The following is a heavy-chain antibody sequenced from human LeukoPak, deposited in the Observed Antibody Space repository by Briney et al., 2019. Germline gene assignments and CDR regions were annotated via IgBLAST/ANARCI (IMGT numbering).Heavy chain of an antibody. CDR2: ISSRSSYI. CDR3: ARDDSGFDLGALDYYYGMDV. D-gene: IGHD5-12*01. V-gene: IGHV3-21*01. J-gene: IGHJ6*02. Sequence: GGSLRLSCAASGFSFGSYSMTWVRQAPGKGLEWVSSISSRSSYIYYADSVKGRFTISRDNAKNSLYLQMNSLRGEDTAVYYCARDDSGFDLGALDYYYGMDVWGQGTTVTVSS. CDR1: GFSFGSYS.